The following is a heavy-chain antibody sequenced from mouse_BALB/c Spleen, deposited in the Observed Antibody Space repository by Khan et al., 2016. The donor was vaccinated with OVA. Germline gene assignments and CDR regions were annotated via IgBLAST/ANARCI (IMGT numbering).Heavy chain of an antibody. J-gene: IGHJ1*01. D-gene: IGHD2-1*01. V-gene: IGHV2-9*02. Sequence: QVQLKESGPGLVAPSQSLSITCTVSGFSLISYGIHWVRQPPGKGLEWLGVIWAGGSTNYNSALTSRLSISKDNSKSQVFLKMNSLQIDDTAMYYCARNYGNYVEYFDVWGAGTTVTVSS. CDR2: IWAGGST. CDR3: ARNYGNYVEYFDV. CDR1: GFSLISYG.